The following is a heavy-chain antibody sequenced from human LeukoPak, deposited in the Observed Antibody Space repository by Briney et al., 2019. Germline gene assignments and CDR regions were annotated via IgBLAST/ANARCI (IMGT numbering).Heavy chain of an antibody. Sequence: MTGGSLRLSCAASGFTFSSYSMNWVRQAPGKGLEWVSSISSSSSYIYYADSVKGRFTISRDNAKNSLYLQMNSLRAEDTAVYYCAKAEYNYYDSSGPFYFDYWGQGTLVTVSS. V-gene: IGHV3-21*04. CDR2: ISSSSSYI. D-gene: IGHD3-22*01. CDR3: AKAEYNYYDSSGPFYFDY. J-gene: IGHJ4*02. CDR1: GFTFSSYS.